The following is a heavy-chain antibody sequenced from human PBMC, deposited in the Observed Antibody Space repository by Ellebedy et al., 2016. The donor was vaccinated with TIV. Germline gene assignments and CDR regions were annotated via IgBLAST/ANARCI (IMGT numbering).Heavy chain of an antibody. V-gene: IGHV5-51*01. Sequence: GESLKISCKASGFTFSTFLLAWVRQTPGKGLEFVGIIYPRDSETTYSPSFQGRLTISADRATSTSLLQWASLEASDTAVYYCARGRVRDSRYDYYFDYWGQGTLVSVST. J-gene: IGHJ4*02. CDR2: IYPRDSET. D-gene: IGHD3-16*01. CDR1: GFTFSTFL. CDR3: ARGRVRDSRYDYYFDY.